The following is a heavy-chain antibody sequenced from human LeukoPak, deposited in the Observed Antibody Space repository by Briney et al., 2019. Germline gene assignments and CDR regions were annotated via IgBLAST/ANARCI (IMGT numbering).Heavy chain of an antibody. J-gene: IGHJ4*02. V-gene: IGHV1-2*02. D-gene: IGHD2-15*01. CDR2: INPNSGGT. Sequence: APVKVSCKASGYTFTGYYMHWVRQAPGQGLEWMGWINPNSGGTNYAQKFQGRVTMTRDTSISTAYMELSRLRSDDTAVYYCARLYCSGGSCYSDTVAYWGQGTLVTVSS. CDR1: GYTFTGYY. CDR3: ARLYCSGGSCYSDTVAY.